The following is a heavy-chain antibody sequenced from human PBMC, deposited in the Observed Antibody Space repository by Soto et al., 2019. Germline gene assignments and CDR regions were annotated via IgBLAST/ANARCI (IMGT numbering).Heavy chain of an antibody. Sequence: EVQLVESGGGLVQPGGSLRLSCAASGFTFSSYWMSRVRQAPGKGLEWVANIKQDGSEKYYVDSVKGRFTISRDNAKNSLYLQMNSLRAEDTAVYYCARVGVWDSSGHAPYYFDYWGQGTLVTVSS. CDR3: ARVGVWDSSGHAPYYFDY. J-gene: IGHJ4*02. D-gene: IGHD3-22*01. CDR1: GFTFSSYW. V-gene: IGHV3-7*03. CDR2: IKQDGSEK.